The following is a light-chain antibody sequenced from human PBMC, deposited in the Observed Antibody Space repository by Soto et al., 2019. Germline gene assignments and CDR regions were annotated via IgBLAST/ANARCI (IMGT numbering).Light chain of an antibody. V-gene: IGKV4-1*01. CDR3: QQYYSTPPL. CDR2: WAS. J-gene: IGKJ1*01. Sequence: DIVMTQSPDSLAVSLGERATINCKSSQSVLYSSNNNNYLAWYQQKPGQPPKLLIYWASTRESGVPDRFSGSGSGTDFTLTISSLQAEDVAVYYCQQYYSTPPLFGQGTKVEIK. CDR1: QSVLYSSNNNNY.